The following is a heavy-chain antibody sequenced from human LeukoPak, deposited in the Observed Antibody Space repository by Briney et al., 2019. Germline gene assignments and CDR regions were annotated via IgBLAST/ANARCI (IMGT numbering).Heavy chain of an antibody. CDR2: IYYSGST. CDR1: GGSISSGDYY. D-gene: IGHD7-27*01. J-gene: IGHJ4*02. Sequence: PSETLSLTCTVSGGSISSGDYYWSWIRQPPGKGLEWIGYIYYSGSTYYNPSLKSRVTISVDTSKNQFSLEPSSVTAADTAVYYCAIANWAAPYFDYWGQGTLVTVSS. CDR3: AIANWAAPYFDY. V-gene: IGHV4-30-4*01.